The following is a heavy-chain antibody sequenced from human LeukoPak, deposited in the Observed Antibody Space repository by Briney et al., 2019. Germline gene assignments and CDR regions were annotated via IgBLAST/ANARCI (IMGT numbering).Heavy chain of an antibody. CDR1: GFTFSSYV. D-gene: IGHD1-26*01. Sequence: GGSLRLSCAASGFTFSSYVMSWVRQAPGKGLGWVSGISGSGDSTYYADSVKGRFTISRDNSKNTLYLQMNSLRAEDTAVYYCAKDRIVGATAGLFDYWGQGTLVTVSS. CDR2: ISGSGDST. CDR3: AKDRIVGATAGLFDY. J-gene: IGHJ4*02. V-gene: IGHV3-23*01.